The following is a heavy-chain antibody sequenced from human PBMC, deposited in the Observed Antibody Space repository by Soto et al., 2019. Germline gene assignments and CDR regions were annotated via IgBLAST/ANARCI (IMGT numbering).Heavy chain of an antibody. V-gene: IGHV4-34*01. D-gene: IGHD6-19*01. Sequence: NPSGTLSLTCAVFGGSFSVYYWSWFRQPPGKGLEWIGEINHSGSTNYNPSLKSRVSISVDTSKNQFSLKLSSVTAADTAVYYCARENHPRGAVPARKLNTTWSCDPWGQGTTVTV. CDR3: ARENHPRGAVPARKLNTTWSCDP. CDR1: GGSFSVYY. J-gene: IGHJ5*02. CDR2: INHSGST.